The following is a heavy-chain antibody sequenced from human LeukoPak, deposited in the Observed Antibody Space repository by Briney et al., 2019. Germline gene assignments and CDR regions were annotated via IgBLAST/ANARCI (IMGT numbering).Heavy chain of an antibody. CDR1: GFTFSSYS. CDR2: ISSSSSYL. D-gene: IGHD6-13*01. CDR3: AREGVLRY. Sequence: GGSLRLSCAASGFTFSSYSMNWVRQAPGKGLEWVSSISSSSSYLYYADSVKGRFTISRDNAKNSLYLQMNSLRAEDTAVYYCAREGVLRYWGQGTLVTVSS. V-gene: IGHV3-21*01. J-gene: IGHJ4*02.